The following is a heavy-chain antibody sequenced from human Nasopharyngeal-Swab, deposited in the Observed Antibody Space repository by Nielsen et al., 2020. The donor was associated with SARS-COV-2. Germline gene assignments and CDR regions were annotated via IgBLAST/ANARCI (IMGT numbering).Heavy chain of an antibody. V-gene: IGHV4-59*11. D-gene: IGHD3-22*01. CDR2: IYYSGST. CDR1: GDSSSTQY. Sequence: SETLSLTCTVSGDSSSTQYSSWIRQPPGKGLEFIGYIYYSGSTNYNPSLKSRVTMSVDTSKNQFSLRLSSVTAADTAVYYCASRPDYYDSSGYYWGFDYWGQGTLVTVSS. CDR3: ASRPDYYDSSGYYWGFDY. J-gene: IGHJ4*02.